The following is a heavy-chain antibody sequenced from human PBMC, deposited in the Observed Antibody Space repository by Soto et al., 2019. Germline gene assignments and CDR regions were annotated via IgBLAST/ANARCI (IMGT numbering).Heavy chain of an antibody. J-gene: IGHJ4*02. D-gene: IGHD2-21*02. V-gene: IGHV4-39*01. CDR1: GGSISSSSYY. Sequence: SETLSLTCTVSGGSISSSSYYWGWIRQPPGKGLEWIGSIYYSGITYYNPSLKSRVTISVDTSKNQFSLKLSSVTAADTAVYYCARLYDGGNSGAFDYWGQGTLVTVSS. CDR3: ARLYDGGNSGAFDY. CDR2: IYYSGIT.